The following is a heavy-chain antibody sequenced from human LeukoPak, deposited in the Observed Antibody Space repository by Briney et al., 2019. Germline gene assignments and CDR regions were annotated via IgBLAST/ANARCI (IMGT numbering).Heavy chain of an antibody. J-gene: IGHJ6*02. Sequence: ASVKVSCKASGGTFSSYAISWVRQAPGRGLEWMGRIIPILGIANYAQKFQGRVTITADKSTSTAYMELSSLRSEDTAVYYCARGRLYDTRAGYGMDVWGQGTTVTVSS. CDR2: IIPILGIA. V-gene: IGHV1-69*04. CDR1: GGTFSSYA. CDR3: ARGRLYDTRAGYGMDV. D-gene: IGHD3-22*01.